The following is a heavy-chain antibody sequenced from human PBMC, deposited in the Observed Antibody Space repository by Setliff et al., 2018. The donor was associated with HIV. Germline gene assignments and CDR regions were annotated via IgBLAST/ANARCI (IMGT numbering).Heavy chain of an antibody. V-gene: IGHV4-34*01. J-gene: IGHJ4*02. Sequence: SETLSLTCAVYGGSLSSSYWTWIRQAPGKGLEWIGGINHSGTANYNPSLKSRVTMSLDRSKRQFSLKLTSLTAADTAVYYCAGLSDFLDYWGLGNLVTVSS. D-gene: IGHD2-21*01. CDR1: GGSLSSSY. CDR3: AGLSDFLDY. CDR2: INHSGTA.